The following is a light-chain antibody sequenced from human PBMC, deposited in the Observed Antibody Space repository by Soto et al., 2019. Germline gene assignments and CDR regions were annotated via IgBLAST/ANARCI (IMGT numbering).Light chain of an antibody. J-gene: IGLJ1*01. CDR3: SAHGGSSPFYV. V-gene: IGLV2-14*01. Sequence: QSALTQPASVSGSPGQSITISCTGTSSDVGRYDYVSWYQHHPGKVPKLIIHEVGNRPSGVSNRFSGSKSGNTASLTISGLQTEDEADYYCSAHGGSSPFYVFGTGTKLTVL. CDR2: EVG. CDR1: SSDVGRYDY.